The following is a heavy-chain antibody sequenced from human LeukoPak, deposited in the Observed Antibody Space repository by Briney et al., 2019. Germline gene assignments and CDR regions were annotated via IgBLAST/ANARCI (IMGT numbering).Heavy chain of an antibody. V-gene: IGHV4-30-2*01. Sequence: PAETLSLTCAVSGGSISSGGYSWSWIRQPPGKGLEWIGYIYHSGSTYYNPSLKSRVTISVDRPKNQFSLKLSSVTAADTAVYYCARVQTRGQWLPYYYGMDVWGQGTTVTVSS. J-gene: IGHJ6*02. CDR1: GGSISSGGYS. CDR2: IYHSGST. CDR3: ARVQTRGQWLPYYYGMDV. D-gene: IGHD6-19*01.